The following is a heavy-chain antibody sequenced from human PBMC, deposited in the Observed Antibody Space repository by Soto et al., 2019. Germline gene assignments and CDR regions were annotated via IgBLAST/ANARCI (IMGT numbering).Heavy chain of an antibody. J-gene: IGHJ4*02. CDR2: LSNGGGTT. D-gene: IGHD1-26*01. CDR1: GFTFSSYA. CDR3: AKDMYGSRRGSFDY. V-gene: IGHV3-23*01. Sequence: EVQLLESGGGLVQPGGSLRLSCAASGFTFSSYAMSWVRQAPGEGLEWVSALSNGGGTTHYADSVKGRFTISRDNSKNTLYLHVSSLRVEDTAIYYCAKDMYGSRRGSFDYWGQGTLVTVSS.